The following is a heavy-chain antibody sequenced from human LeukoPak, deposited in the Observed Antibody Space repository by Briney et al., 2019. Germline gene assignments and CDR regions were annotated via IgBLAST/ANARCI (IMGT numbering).Heavy chain of an antibody. Sequence: GGSLRLSCAASGFTFSSYWMTWIRQAPGKGLEWVANIKQDGSEKYYVDSVKGRFTISRDSAKNSLYLQMNSLRAEDTAVYYCARDTGGGYSCYDCWGQGTLVTVSS. CDR3: ARDTGGGYSCYDC. CDR1: GFTFSSYW. J-gene: IGHJ4*02. V-gene: IGHV3-7*01. D-gene: IGHD5-18*01. CDR2: IKQDGSEK.